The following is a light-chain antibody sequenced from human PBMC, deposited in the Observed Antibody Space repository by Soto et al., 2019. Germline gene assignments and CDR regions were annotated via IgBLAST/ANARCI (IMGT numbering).Light chain of an antibody. CDR3: CSYAGSYTLRM. CDR2: DVT. J-gene: IGLJ3*02. CDR1: SSDVGRYNS. Sequence: QSALTQPRSVSGSPGQSVTISCTGTSSDVGRYNSVSWYQQHPGKAPKLMIYDVTKRPSGVPDRFSGSKSGNTASLTISGLQAEDEADYYCCSYAGSYTLRMFGGGTKLTFL. V-gene: IGLV2-11*01.